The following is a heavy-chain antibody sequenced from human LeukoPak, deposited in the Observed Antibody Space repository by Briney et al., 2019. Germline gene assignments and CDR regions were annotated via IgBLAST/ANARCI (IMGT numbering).Heavy chain of an antibody. D-gene: IGHD5-18*01. CDR2: IKSKTDGGTT. CDR3: AKSLQRGYSYGYDY. V-gene: IGHV3-15*01. CDR1: GFTFSNAW. Sequence: GGSLRLSCAASGFTFSNAWMTWVRQAPGKGLEWVGHIKSKTDGGTTDYAAPVKGRFTISRDDSKNTLYPQMNSLRAGDTAVYYCAKSLQRGYSYGYDYWGQGTLVTVSS. J-gene: IGHJ4*02.